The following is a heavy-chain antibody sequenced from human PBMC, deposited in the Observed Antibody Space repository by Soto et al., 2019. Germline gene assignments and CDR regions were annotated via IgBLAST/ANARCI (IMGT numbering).Heavy chain of an antibody. V-gene: IGHV3-23*01. D-gene: IGHD6-13*01. CDR3: ARDRRSWRTYYYYYYGMDV. CDR1: VLSTSTYA. Sequence: GGCLRGSLAASVLSTSTYAMSCVRPAPRNRLEWVSAISGSGGSTYYADSVKGRFTISRDNSKNTLYLQMNSLRAEDTAVYYCARDRRSWRTYYYYYYGMDVWGQGTTVTVSS. CDR2: ISGSGGST. J-gene: IGHJ6*02.